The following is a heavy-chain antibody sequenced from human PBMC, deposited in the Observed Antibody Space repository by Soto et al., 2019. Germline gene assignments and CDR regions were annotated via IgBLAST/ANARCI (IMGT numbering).Heavy chain of an antibody. D-gene: IGHD3-22*01. CDR1: GFTFSSYW. CDR3: ARVFYDSSGYPLDY. Sequence: GGSLRLSCAASGFTFSSYWMHWVRQAPGKGLVWVSRINSDGSSTSYADSVKGRFTISRDNAKNTLYLQTNSLRAEDTAVYYCARVFYDSSGYPLDYWGQGTLVTVSS. CDR2: INSDGSST. V-gene: IGHV3-74*01. J-gene: IGHJ4*02.